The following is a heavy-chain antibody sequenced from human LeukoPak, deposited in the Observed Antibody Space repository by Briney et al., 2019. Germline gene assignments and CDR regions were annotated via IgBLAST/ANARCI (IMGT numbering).Heavy chain of an antibody. Sequence: SETLSLTCAVYGGSFSGYYWSWLRQPPGKGLEGMGEINHSGSTNYNPSLTSRVAISVDTSKNQFSLKLSSVTAADTAVYYCARGPRYFDWLLKIFDYWGQGTLVTVSS. J-gene: IGHJ4*02. CDR2: INHSGST. D-gene: IGHD3-9*01. CDR1: GGSFSGYY. V-gene: IGHV4-34*01. CDR3: ARGPRYFDWLLKIFDY.